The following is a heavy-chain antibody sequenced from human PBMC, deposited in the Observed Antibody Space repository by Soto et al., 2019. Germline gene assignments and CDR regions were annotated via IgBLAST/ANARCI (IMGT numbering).Heavy chain of an antibody. J-gene: IGHJ4*02. Sequence: PSETLSLTCTVSGGSISSGNYYWSWIRQPPGKGLEWIGYIYYSGSTYYNPSLKSRVAISIDTSKNQFSLKLSSVTAADTAVYYCARSYYETSGYYPYYCDYWGQGTLVTVSS. CDR3: ARSYYETSGYYPYYCDY. V-gene: IGHV4-30-4*01. D-gene: IGHD3-22*01. CDR1: GGSISSGNYY. CDR2: IYYSGST.